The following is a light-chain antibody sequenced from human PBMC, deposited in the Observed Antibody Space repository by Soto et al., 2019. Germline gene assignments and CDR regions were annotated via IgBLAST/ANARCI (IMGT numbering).Light chain of an antibody. CDR3: EAWDDSLNGPV. V-gene: IGLV1-44*01. Sequence: QSVLTQPPSASGTPGQKITISCSGSTSDIGSNTVNWYQQVPGTAPKLLIYANNQRPSGVPDRFSGSKYGTSASLAISGLQSEDEADYYCEAWDDSLNGPVFGGGTKLTVL. CDR2: ANN. J-gene: IGLJ3*02. CDR1: TSDIGSNT.